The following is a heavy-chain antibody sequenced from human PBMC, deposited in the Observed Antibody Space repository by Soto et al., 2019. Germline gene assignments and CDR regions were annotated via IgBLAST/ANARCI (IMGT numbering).Heavy chain of an antibody. CDR3: AKVWADYDFWSGYHHY. CDR2: ISGSGGST. V-gene: IGHV3-23*01. CDR1: GFTFSSYA. J-gene: IGHJ4*02. Sequence: GGSLRLSCAASGFTFSSYAMSWVRQAPGKGLEWVSAISGSGGSTYYADSVKGRFTISRDNSKNTLYLQMNSLRAEDTAVYYCAKVWADYDFWSGYHHYWGQGTLVTVSS. D-gene: IGHD3-3*01.